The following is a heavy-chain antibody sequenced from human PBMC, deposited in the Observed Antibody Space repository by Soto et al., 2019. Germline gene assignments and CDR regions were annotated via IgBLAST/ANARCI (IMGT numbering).Heavy chain of an antibody. CDR3: ARDGGTHSSGSYDY. J-gene: IGHJ4*02. D-gene: IGHD1-26*01. Sequence: SETLSLTCTVSGGSISSYYWSWIRQPAGKGLEWIGRIYTSGSTNYNPSLKSRVTMSVDTSKNQFSLKLSSVTAADTAVYYCARDGGTHSSGSYDYWGQGTLVTVSS. CDR2: IYTSGST. V-gene: IGHV4-4*07. CDR1: GGSISSYY.